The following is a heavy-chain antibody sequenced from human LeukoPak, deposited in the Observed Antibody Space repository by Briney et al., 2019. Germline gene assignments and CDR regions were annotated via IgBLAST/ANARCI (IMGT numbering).Heavy chain of an antibody. J-gene: IGHJ6*02. CDR2: IYNSGST. CDR3: VGGLWGYYGSGTIYYYGMDV. D-gene: IGHD3-10*01. CDR1: GYSISSGYY. V-gene: IGHV4-38-2*02. Sequence: SETLSLTCTVSGYSISSGYYWGWIRQPPGKGLEWIGYIYNSGSTNYNPSLKSRVTISVDTSKNQFSLKLSSVTAADTAVYYCVGGLWGYYGSGTIYYYGMDVWGQGTTVTVSS.